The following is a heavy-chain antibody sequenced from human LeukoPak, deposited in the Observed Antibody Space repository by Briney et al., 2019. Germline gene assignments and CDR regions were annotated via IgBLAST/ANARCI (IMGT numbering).Heavy chain of an antibody. D-gene: IGHD5-24*01. CDR1: GFTFSDAW. CDR2: IKSKTYGGTE. V-gene: IGHV3-15*01. J-gene: IGHJ4*02. CDR3: TTHNLQYYYDY. Sequence: GGSLRHSCAASGFTFSDAWMSWVRHIPGKGLEWAGRIKSKTYGGTEDYPAPVKGRFTISRDDSKNILYLQMDSLKTEDTGVYYCTTHNLQYYYDYWGQGTLVTVSS.